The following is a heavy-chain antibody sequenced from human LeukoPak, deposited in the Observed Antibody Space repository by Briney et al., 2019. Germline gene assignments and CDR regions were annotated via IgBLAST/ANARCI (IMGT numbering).Heavy chain of an antibody. CDR2: INPNSGGT. V-gene: IGHV1-2*02. Sequence: ASVKVSCKASGYTFTDYYMHWVRQAPGQGLEWLGWINPNSGGTNYAQKFQGRVTMTRDTSISTAYMELSRLRSDDTAVYYCTSVHANHYSGSGGDLDYWGQGTLVTVSS. D-gene: IGHD1-26*01. J-gene: IGHJ4*02. CDR1: GYTFTDYY. CDR3: TSVHANHYSGSGGDLDY.